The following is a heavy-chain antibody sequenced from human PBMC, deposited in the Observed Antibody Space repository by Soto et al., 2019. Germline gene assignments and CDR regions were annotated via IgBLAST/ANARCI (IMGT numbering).Heavy chain of an antibody. CDR3: AHSIGGVGPSGTNWFDP. D-gene: IGHD2-2*01. CDR2: IYWDDDK. V-gene: IGHV2-5*02. CDR1: GVXLSIKKKG. Sequence: SGVXLSIKKKGVGWIRQPPGKALEWLALIYWDDDKRYSPSLKSRLTITKDTSKNQVVLTMTNMDPVDTATYYCAHSIGGVGPSGTNWFDPWGQGTLVTVSS. J-gene: IGHJ5*02.